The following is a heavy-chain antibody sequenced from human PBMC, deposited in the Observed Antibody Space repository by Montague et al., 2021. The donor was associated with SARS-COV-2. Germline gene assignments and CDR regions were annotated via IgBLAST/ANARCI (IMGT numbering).Heavy chain of an antibody. D-gene: IGHD6-13*01. Sequence: SETLSLTCSVSGGSFSSGDSYWGWLRQAPGKGPEWIGDLHYAASSYYNPSLRSRVAISADTSKNQFSRKLNSVTAADTAVYYCVATYNGNWYYFDYWGQGTLVTVSS. J-gene: IGHJ4*02. CDR1: GGSFSSGDSY. CDR2: LHYAASS. V-gene: IGHV4-39*01. CDR3: VATYNGNWYYFDY.